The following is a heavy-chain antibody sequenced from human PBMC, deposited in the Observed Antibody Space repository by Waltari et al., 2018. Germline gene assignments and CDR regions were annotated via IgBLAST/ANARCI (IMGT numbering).Heavy chain of an antibody. CDR3: AKEWEDTAMVAYYFDS. Sequence: EVHLLESGGGLVQPGGSLRLSCTTSMFPFSNYALSWVRQAPGKGLDWVSAITGSGLTTYYADSVKGRFTVSRDNSRNTVFLQMNTLRGDGTAVYYCAKEWEDTAMVAYYFDSWGQGTLVTVSS. V-gene: IGHV3-23*01. CDR2: ITGSGLTT. CDR1: MFPFSNYA. J-gene: IGHJ4*02. D-gene: IGHD5-18*01.